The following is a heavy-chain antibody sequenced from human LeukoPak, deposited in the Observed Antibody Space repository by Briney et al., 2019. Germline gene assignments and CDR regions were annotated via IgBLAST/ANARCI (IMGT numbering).Heavy chain of an antibody. CDR2: ISAYIGNT. V-gene: IGHV1-18*01. Sequence: ASLKVSCKASGYTFTSYGISWVRQTPGQGLEWMGWISAYIGNTNYAQKLQGRVTMTTDTSTSTAYMELRSLRSDDTAVYYCARRYYGSGSYQPWGQGTLVTVSS. D-gene: IGHD3-10*01. CDR3: ARRYYGSGSYQP. J-gene: IGHJ4*02. CDR1: GYTFTSYG.